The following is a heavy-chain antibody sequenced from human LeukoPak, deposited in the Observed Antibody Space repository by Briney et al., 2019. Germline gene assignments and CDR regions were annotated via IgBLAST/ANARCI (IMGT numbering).Heavy chain of an antibody. J-gene: IGHJ5*02. V-gene: IGHV3-23*01. D-gene: IGHD3-3*01. CDR1: GVTLSTYA. CDR2: ISSSGSGDNT. Sequence: PGGSLRLSCAASGVTLSTYAMSWARQAPGKGLEWVSGISSSGSGDNTYYADSVKGRFTISRDSSKNTLFLYMNSLRAEDTAVHYCARDGSYYDFWSGYYMKGGAGNWFDPWGQGTLVTVSS. CDR3: ARDGSYYDFWSGYYMKGGAGNWFDP.